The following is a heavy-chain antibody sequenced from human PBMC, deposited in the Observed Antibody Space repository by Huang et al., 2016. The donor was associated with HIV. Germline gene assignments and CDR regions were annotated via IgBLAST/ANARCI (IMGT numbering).Heavy chain of an antibody. V-gene: IGHV1-46*01. D-gene: IGHD3-10*01. CDR1: GYTFTTYH. CDR3: ARALLLFGLGSPLDF. Sequence: QVQLVQSGAEVKKPGASVKISCTASGYTFTTYHMHWVRQAPGQGLEWMGMINPSGASTRYAQTFQGRVTMTSDTSTSTVYMERSSLTPEDTAVYYCARALLLFGLGSPLDFWGQGSLVTVSS. CDR2: INPSGAST. J-gene: IGHJ4*02.